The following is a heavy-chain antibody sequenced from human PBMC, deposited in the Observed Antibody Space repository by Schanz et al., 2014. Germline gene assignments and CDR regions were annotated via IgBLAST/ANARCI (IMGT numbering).Heavy chain of an antibody. CDR2: ISASGGST. V-gene: IGHV3-23*04. CDR3: AKDLLYGAPMPLNHLDY. D-gene: IGHD2-2*01. Sequence: VQLVESGGGVVQPGRSLRLSCAASGFTFSSYAMSWVRQAPGKGLEWVSTISASGGSTYYADSVKGRFTISRDNSKNTLYLQMNSLRAEDTAVYYCAKDLLYGAPMPLNHLDYWGQGTLVTVSS. J-gene: IGHJ4*02. CDR1: GFTFSSYA.